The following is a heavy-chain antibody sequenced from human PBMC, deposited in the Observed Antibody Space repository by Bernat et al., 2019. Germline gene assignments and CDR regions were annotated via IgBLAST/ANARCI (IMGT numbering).Heavy chain of an antibody. CDR1: GYIFNTYA. CDR3: ARDRPTVSGTYGLDV. J-gene: IGHJ6*02. V-gene: IGHV1-3*01. D-gene: IGHD3-10*01. CDR2: INEVNGNS. Sequence: QVQLLQSGTEVKKPGASVLVSCKASGYIFNTYAVHWVRQAPGQGREWMGWINEVNGNSRYSQKFQDGLTINWDTSATTAYMELSSLTSEDTAVYYCARDRPTVSGTYGLDVWGQGTTGSVSS.